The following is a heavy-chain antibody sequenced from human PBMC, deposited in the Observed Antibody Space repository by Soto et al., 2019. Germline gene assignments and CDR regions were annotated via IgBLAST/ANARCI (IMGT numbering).Heavy chain of an antibody. V-gene: IGHV1-8*01. J-gene: IGHJ4*02. CDR1: GYTFTSYY. CDR2: MNPNSGNT. Sequence: ASVKVSCKGSGYTFTSYYINWVREATGEGLEWMGWMNPNSGNTGYAQKFQGRVTMTRNTSISTAYMELSSLRSEDTAVYYCASRGIAMVRGVSYYFDYWGQGTLVTVLL. D-gene: IGHD3-10*01. CDR3: ASRGIAMVRGVSYYFDY.